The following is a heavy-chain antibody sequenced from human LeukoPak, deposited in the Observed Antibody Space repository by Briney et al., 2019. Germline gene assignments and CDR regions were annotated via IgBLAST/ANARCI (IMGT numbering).Heavy chain of an antibody. Sequence: SQTLSLTCTVSGGSISSGSYYWSWIRQPAGKGLEWIGRIYTSGSTNYNPSLKSRVTISVDTSKNQFSLKLSSVTAADTAVYYCARQTTAGAFDIWGQGTTVTVSS. D-gene: IGHD4-17*01. V-gene: IGHV4-61*02. CDR1: GGSISSGSYY. J-gene: IGHJ3*02. CDR3: ARQTTAGAFDI. CDR2: IYTSGST.